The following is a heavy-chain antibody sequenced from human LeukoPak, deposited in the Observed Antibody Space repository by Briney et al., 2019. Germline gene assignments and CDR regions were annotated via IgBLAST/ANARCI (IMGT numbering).Heavy chain of an antibody. J-gene: IGHJ4*02. CDR1: GFTFSSDY. Sequence: GGSLRLSCAASGFTFSSDYMSWVRQAPGKGLEGVSVIYSGGSTYYADSVKGRFTISRDNSKNTLYLQMNSLRAEDTAVYYCAKVPYYDILTGYQWYFDYWGQGTLVTVSS. CDR2: IYSGGST. CDR3: AKVPYYDILTGYQWYFDY. D-gene: IGHD3-9*01. V-gene: IGHV3-53*01.